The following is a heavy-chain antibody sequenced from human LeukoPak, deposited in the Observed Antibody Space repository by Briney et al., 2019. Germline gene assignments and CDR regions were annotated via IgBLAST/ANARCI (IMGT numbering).Heavy chain of an antibody. CDR3: ARAFVSGYDVSTGYFRALDI. D-gene: IGHD3-9*01. V-gene: IGHV3-21*01. CDR2: ISSSSSYI. CDR1: GFTFSSYS. Sequence: PGGSLRLSCAASGFTFSSYSMNWVRQAPGKGLEWVSSISSSSSYIYYADSVKGRFTISRDNAKNSLYLQMNSLRAGDTAIYYCARAFVSGYDVSTGYFRALDIWGQGALVTVSS. J-gene: IGHJ4*02.